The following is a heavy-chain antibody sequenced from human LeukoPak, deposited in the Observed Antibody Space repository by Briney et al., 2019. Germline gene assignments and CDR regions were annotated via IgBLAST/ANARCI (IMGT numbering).Heavy chain of an antibody. V-gene: IGHV3-30*02. CDR2: TRYDGSNK. CDR3: ARDRLLYYMDV. D-gene: IGHD3-10*01. CDR1: GFTFSSYG. Sequence: GGSLRLSCAASGFTFSSYGMHWVRQAPGKGLEWVAFTRYDGSNKYYADSVKGRFTISRDNSKNTLYLQMNSLRAEDTAVYYCARDRLLYYMDVWGKGTTVTVSS. J-gene: IGHJ6*03.